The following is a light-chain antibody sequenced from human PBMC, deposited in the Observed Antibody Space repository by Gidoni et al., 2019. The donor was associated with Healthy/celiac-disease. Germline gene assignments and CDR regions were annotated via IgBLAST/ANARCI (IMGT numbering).Light chain of an antibody. CDR1: KLGDKY. J-gene: IGLJ1*01. CDR2: QDS. CDR3: QAWDSSTGDV. Sequence: SYELTQPPSVSVSPGQTASITCSGDKLGDKYACWYQQKPGRSPVLVIYQDSKRPSGIPERFSGSNSGNTATLTISGTQAMDEADYYCQAWDSSTGDVFGTGTKVTV. V-gene: IGLV3-1*01.